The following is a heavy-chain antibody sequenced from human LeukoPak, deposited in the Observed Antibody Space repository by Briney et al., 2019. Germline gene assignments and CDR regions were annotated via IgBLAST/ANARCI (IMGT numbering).Heavy chain of an antibody. CDR2: INHSGSS. D-gene: IGHD3-9*01. V-gene: IGHV4-34*01. CDR1: GGSFSGYC. CDR3: ARGGSYDILTGPIYARGFDY. Sequence: SETLSLTCAVYGGSFSGYCWRWIRQPPGKWLEWIGEINHSGSSNYKPSLNRRGTISVDTPKNQFSLKLSSVTAADTAVYYCARGGSYDILTGPIYARGFDYWGQGTLVTVSS. J-gene: IGHJ4*02.